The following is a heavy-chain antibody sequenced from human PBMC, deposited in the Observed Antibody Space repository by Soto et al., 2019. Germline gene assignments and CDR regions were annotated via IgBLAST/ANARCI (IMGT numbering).Heavy chain of an antibody. CDR3: ARRPIEDYSNAFDY. D-gene: IGHD2-15*01. Sequence: SETLSLTCTVSDDSISSSSYYWGWIRQPPGKGLEWIGSIYYSGSTYYNPSLKSRVTISVDTSKNQFSLKLSSVTAADTAVYYCARRPIEDYSNAFDYWGQGTLVTVSS. V-gene: IGHV4-39*01. CDR1: DDSISSSSYY. CDR2: IYYSGST. J-gene: IGHJ4*02.